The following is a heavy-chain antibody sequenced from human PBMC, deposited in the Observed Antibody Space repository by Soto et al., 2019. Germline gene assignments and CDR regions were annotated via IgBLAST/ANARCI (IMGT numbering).Heavy chain of an antibody. Sequence: GGSLRLSCATSGFIFGSYAMNWVRQAPGKGLEWVSVIRGSGDFTDYTDSVKGRFTISRDNCRQTLYPQMNSLRPEDTAVYYCAKKGGSSAYYSPMDYWGQGTLVTVSS. V-gene: IGHV3-23*01. D-gene: IGHD3-22*01. CDR2: IRGSGDFT. CDR1: GFIFGSYA. J-gene: IGHJ4*02. CDR3: AKKGGSSAYYSPMDY.